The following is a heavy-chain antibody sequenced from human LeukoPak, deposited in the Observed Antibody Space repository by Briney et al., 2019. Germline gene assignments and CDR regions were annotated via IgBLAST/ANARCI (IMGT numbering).Heavy chain of an antibody. Sequence: PGGSLRLSCAASGFTFSSYWMSWVRQAPGKGLEWVANIKQDGSEKYYVDSVKGRFTISRDNAENSLYLQMNSLRAEDTAVYYCARDPEGWLQFGYYFDYWGQGTLVTVSS. D-gene: IGHD5-24*01. V-gene: IGHV3-7*01. CDR3: ARDPEGWLQFGYYFDY. CDR2: IKQDGSEK. CDR1: GFTFSSYW. J-gene: IGHJ4*02.